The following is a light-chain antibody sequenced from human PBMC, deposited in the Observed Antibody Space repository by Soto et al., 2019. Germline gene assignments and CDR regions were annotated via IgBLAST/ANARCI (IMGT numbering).Light chain of an antibody. CDR3: QQYNSYQFT. Sequence: DIQMTQSPSTLSASVGDRVTITCRASQSISSWSAWYQQKPGKAPKLLIYKASSLESGVPSRFSGSGSGTEFTLTISSLQPDDFATYYCQQYNSYQFTFGPGTKVDIK. CDR2: KAS. V-gene: IGKV1-5*03. CDR1: QSISSW. J-gene: IGKJ3*01.